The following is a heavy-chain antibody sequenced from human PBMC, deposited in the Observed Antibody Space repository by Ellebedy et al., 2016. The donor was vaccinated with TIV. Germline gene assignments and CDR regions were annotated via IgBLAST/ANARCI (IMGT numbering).Heavy chain of an antibody. CDR2: GGYT. D-gene: IGHD3-10*01. J-gene: IGHJ4*02. Sequence: PGGSLRLSCTASGFIVSTNHMSWVRQAPGKGLEWVGGYTNYADSVKGRLTISTHNSRNTLYLQMTNLRTEDTAVYYCAKGSFPFGDKSERIYSFQYWGQGTLVTVSS. CDR1: GFIVSTNH. V-gene: IGHV3-53*04. CDR3: AKGSFPFGDKSERIYSFQY.